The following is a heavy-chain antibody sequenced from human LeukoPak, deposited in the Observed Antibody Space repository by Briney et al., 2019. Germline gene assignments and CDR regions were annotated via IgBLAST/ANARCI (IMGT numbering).Heavy chain of an antibody. CDR1: GGSISSYY. D-gene: IGHD1-26*01. CDR3: ARGDGRYGAFDT. J-gene: IGHJ3*02. Sequence: SETLSLTCTVSGGSISSYYWSWIRQPPGKGLEWIGYIYYSGSTNYNPSLKSRVTISVDTSKNQFSLKLSSVTAADTAVYYCARGDGRYGAFDTWGQGTMVTVSS. V-gene: IGHV4-59*01. CDR2: IYYSGST.